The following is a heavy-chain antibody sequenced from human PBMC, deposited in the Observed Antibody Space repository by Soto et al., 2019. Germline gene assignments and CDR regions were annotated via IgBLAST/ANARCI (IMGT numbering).Heavy chain of an antibody. D-gene: IGHD6-13*01. V-gene: IGHV2-5*02. Sequence: SGPTLVNPTQTLTLTCTFSGFSLSTSGVGVGWIRQPPGKALEWLVLIYWDGDKRYSPSLKSRLTISKDTSKNQVVLTMTNMDPVDTGTYYCAYAAGGLAFDYWGQGTLVTVSS. CDR1: GFSLSTSGVG. CDR2: IYWDGDK. CDR3: AYAAGGLAFDY. J-gene: IGHJ4*02.